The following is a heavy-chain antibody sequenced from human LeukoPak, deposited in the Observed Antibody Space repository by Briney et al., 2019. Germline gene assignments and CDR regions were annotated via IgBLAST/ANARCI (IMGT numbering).Heavy chain of an antibody. CDR1: GFTFSSYG. CDR2: ISYDGSNK. CDR3: ARDKGYCSSTSCYPDAFDI. V-gene: IGHV3-30*03. Sequence: PGGSLRLSCAASGFTFSSYGMHWVRQAPGKGLEWVAVISYDGSNKYYADSVKGRFTISRDNSKNTLYLQMNSLRAEDTAVYYCARDKGYCSSTSCYPDAFDIWGQGTMVTVSS. D-gene: IGHD2-2*01. J-gene: IGHJ3*02.